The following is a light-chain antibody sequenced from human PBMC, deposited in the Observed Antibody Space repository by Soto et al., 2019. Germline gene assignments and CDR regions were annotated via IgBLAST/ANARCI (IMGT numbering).Light chain of an antibody. CDR2: GAS. Sequence: IGLTQSPGTLSLYHGYRXDLSCRASQSVSSSYLAWYQQKPGQAPRLLIYGASSRATGIPDRFSGSGSGTDFTLTITRLEPEDFAVYYCQQCGSSPLTFGPGTKVDI. CDR1: QSVSSSY. CDR3: QQCGSSPLT. J-gene: IGKJ3*01. V-gene: IGKV3-20*01.